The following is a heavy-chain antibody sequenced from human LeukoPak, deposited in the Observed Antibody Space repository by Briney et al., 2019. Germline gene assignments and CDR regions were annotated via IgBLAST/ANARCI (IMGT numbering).Heavy chain of an antibody. D-gene: IGHD3-22*01. CDR3: ARRCYDSSGFDY. J-gene: IGHJ4*02. Sequence: GGSLRLSCAASGFTFTTYAMSWVRQAPGKGLEWVSAISGSGGSTYYADSVKGRFTISRDNSKNTLYLQMNSLRAEDTAVYYCARRCYDSSGFDYWGREPWSPSPQ. V-gene: IGHV3-23*01. CDR2: ISGSGGST. CDR1: GFTFTTYA.